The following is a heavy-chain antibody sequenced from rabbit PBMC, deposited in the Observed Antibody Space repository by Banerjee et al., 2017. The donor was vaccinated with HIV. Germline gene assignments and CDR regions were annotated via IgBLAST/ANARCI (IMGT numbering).Heavy chain of an antibody. CDR1: GFSLSNKYV. J-gene: IGHJ4*01. Sequence: QEQLEESGGDLVKPEGSLTLTCTASGFSLSNKYVMCWVRQAPGKGLELIACMDTGNTVYANWAKGRFTISRSTSLNTVTLKMTSLTGADTATYFCARYSSGWDYFDLWGPGTLVTVS. V-gene: IGHV1S43*01. CDR2: MDTGNT. D-gene: IGHD4-1*01. CDR3: ARYSSGWDYFDL.